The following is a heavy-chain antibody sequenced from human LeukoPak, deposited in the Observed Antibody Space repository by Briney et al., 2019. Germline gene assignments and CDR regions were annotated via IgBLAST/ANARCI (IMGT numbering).Heavy chain of an antibody. J-gene: IGHJ4*02. CDR1: GFTFSSYG. CDR3: VCPWIQLWYLLY. V-gene: IGHV3-30*03. CDR2: ISYDGSNK. D-gene: IGHD5-18*01. Sequence: GRSLRLSCAASGFTFSSYGMHWVRQAPGKGLEWVAVISYDGSNKYYADSVKGRITISRDNSKNTLYLQMNSLRAGDTAVYYCVCPWIQLWYLLYWGQGTLVTVSS.